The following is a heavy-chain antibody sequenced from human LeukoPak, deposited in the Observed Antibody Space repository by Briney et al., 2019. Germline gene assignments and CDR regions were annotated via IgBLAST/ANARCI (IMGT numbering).Heavy chain of an antibody. CDR1: GYTFASHY. V-gene: IGHV1-46*01. D-gene: IGHD2-21*02. CDR2: INPSGGST. CDR3: GRVNCGGDCQSWYFDL. Sequence: ASVKVSCKASGYTFASHYMHWVRQAPGQGLEWMGIINPSGGSTTYAQKFQGRVTMTRETSTSTVYMEMSSLRSEDTAVYYCGRVNCGGDCQSWYFDLWGRGTLVTVSS. J-gene: IGHJ2*01.